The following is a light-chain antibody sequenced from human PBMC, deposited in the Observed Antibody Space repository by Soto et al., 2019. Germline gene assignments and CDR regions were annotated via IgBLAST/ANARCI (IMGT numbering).Light chain of an antibody. CDR2: EVS. J-gene: IGLJ2*01. V-gene: IGLV2-14*01. CDR1: SSDVGGYNY. CDR3: SSYTSSQGV. Sequence: QSALTQPASVSGSPGLSITISCTGTSSDVGGYNYVSWYQQHPGKAPKLMIYEVSNRPSGVSNRFSGSKSGNTASLTISGLQAEDEADYYCSSYTSSQGVFGGGTKLTVL.